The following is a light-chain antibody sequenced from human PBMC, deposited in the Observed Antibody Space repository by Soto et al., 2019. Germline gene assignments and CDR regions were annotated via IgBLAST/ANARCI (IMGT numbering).Light chain of an antibody. CDR2: LGS. CDR1: QSLLHSNGYNY. CDR3: MQALQGFT. J-gene: IGKJ3*01. Sequence: DIVMTQSPLSLPVTPGEPASISCRSSQSLLHSNGYNYLDWYLQKPGQSPQLLIYLGSNRASGVPDRFSGSGSGTDFTLNISRVEAEDVGVYYCMQALQGFTFGPGTKVDIK. V-gene: IGKV2-28*01.